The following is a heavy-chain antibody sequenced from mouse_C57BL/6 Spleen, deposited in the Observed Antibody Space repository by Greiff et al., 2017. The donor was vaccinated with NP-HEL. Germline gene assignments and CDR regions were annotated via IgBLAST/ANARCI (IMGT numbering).Heavy chain of an antibody. D-gene: IGHD6-1*01. Sequence: QVQLQQPGAELVKPGASVKMSCKASGYTFTSYWITWVKQRPGQGLEWIGDIYPGSGSTNYNEKFKSKATLTVETSSSTAYMQLSSLTSEDSAVYYCASSYHYYAMDYWGQGTSVTVSS. CDR3: ASSYHYYAMDY. J-gene: IGHJ4*01. CDR1: GYTFTSYW. V-gene: IGHV1-55*01. CDR2: IYPGSGST.